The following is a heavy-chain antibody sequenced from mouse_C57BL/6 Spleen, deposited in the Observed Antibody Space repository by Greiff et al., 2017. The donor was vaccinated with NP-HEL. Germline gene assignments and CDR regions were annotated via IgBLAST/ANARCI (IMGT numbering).Heavy chain of an antibody. CDR2: ISYDGSN. Sequence: DVQLQESGPGLVKPSQSLSLTCSVTGYSITSGYYWNWIRQFPGNKLEWMGYISYDGSNNYNPSLKNRISITRDTSKNQFFQKLNSVTTEDTATYYCARLYYDSYYYAVDYWGQGTSVTVSS. CDR1: GYSITSGYY. CDR3: ARLYYDSYYYAVDY. V-gene: IGHV3-6*01. D-gene: IGHD2-4*01. J-gene: IGHJ4*01.